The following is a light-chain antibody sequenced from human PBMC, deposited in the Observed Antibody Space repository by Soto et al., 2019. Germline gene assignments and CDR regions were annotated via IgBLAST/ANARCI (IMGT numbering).Light chain of an antibody. Sequence: EIVMTQSPATLSVSPGERATLSCRASQSVGSNLAWYQQKTGQAPRLLIYGASTRATGIPARFSGSGSGTECTLTIRSLQSEDFAIYFCQQYNNWPPDRTFGQGTKVEIK. V-gene: IGKV3-15*01. CDR3: QQYNNWPPDRT. CDR1: QSVGSN. CDR2: GAS. J-gene: IGKJ1*01.